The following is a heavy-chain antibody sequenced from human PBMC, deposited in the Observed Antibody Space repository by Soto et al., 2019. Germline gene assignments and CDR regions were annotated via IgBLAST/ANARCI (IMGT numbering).Heavy chain of an antibody. Sequence: AGGSLRLSCVASGYNIRSYWMSWVRQAPGKGLEWVANIQQDGADKYYVDSVKGRFTISRDNTKNSVYLQMNSLRAEDTAVYYCAALDTVVVQSPGYWGQGTMVTVYS. J-gene: IGHJ4*02. CDR3: AALDTVVVQSPGY. D-gene: IGHD5-18*01. CDR2: IQQDGADK. V-gene: IGHV3-7*03. CDR1: GYNIRSYW.